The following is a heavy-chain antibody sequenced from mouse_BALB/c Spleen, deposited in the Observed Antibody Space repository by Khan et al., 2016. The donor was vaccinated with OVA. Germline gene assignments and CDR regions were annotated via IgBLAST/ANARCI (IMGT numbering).Heavy chain of an antibody. CDR3: TSDSYVAWFTY. CDR1: GYSFTTYY. CDR2: IDPFSGGT. Sequence: VQLQQSGPELMKPGTSVKISCKASGYSFTTYYIHWVMQSHETSLEWIGYIDPFSGGTTYNQKFKGKATLTVDKSSSTAYIHLSNLTSEDSAGDYCTSDSYVAWFTYWGQGTLVTVSA. D-gene: IGHD2-12*01. J-gene: IGHJ3*01. V-gene: IGHV1S135*01.